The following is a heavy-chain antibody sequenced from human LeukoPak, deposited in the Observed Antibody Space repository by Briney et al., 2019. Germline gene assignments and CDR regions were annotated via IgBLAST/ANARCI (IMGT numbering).Heavy chain of an antibody. CDR2: IWYDGSNK. V-gene: IGHV3-33*01. J-gene: IGHJ4*02. Sequence: GGSLRLSCAASGFTFSSYGMHWVRQAPGKGLEWVAVIWYDGSNKYYADSVKGRFTISRDNSKNTLYLQMNSLRAEDTAAYYCARSPISSWGIDYWGQGTLVTVSS. CDR3: ARSPISSWGIDY. CDR1: GFTFSSYG. D-gene: IGHD6-13*01.